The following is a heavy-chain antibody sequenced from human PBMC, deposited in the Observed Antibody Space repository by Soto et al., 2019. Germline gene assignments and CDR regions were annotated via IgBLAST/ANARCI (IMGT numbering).Heavy chain of an antibody. Sequence: PGGSQRLSCAASRFTFSSYAMHWVRQAPGKGLEWVAVISYDGSNKYYADSVKGRFTISRDNSKNTLYLQMNSLRADDTAVYYCARVPYSGHDYMVYYFDYWGQGTLVTVSS. CDR3: ARVPYSGHDYMVYYFDY. D-gene: IGHD5-12*01. CDR1: RFTFSSYA. V-gene: IGHV3-30-3*01. J-gene: IGHJ4*02. CDR2: ISYDGSNK.